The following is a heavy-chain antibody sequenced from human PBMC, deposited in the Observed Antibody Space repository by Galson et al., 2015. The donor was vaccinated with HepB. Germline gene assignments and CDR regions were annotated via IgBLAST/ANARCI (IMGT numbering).Heavy chain of an antibody. D-gene: IGHD3-3*01. CDR2: ISSSSSYI. CDR1: GFTFSSYS. Sequence: SLRLSCAASGFTFSSYSMNWVRQAPGKGLEWVSSISSSSSYIYYADSVKGRFTISRDNAKNSLYLQMNSLRAEDTAVYYCAGTDDFWSGVLGYFDLWGRGTLVTVSS. CDR3: AGTDDFWSGVLGYFDL. J-gene: IGHJ2*01. V-gene: IGHV3-21*01.